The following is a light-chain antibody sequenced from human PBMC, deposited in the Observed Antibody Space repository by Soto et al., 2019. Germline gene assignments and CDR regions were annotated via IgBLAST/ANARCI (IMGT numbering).Light chain of an antibody. J-gene: IGKJ3*01. Sequence: DIQMTQSPSTLSASVGDRVTITCRASQSISRSLAWYQQKPGKAPSLLIYDASSLEGGVPSRFSGSGFGTEFTLTITNLQPADFATYYCQRTYNAPFTFGPGTKVSIK. CDR2: DAS. V-gene: IGKV1-5*01. CDR3: QRTYNAPFT. CDR1: QSISRS.